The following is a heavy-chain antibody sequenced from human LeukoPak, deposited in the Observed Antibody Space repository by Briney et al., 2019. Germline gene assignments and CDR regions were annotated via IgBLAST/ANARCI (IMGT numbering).Heavy chain of an antibody. Sequence: ASVKVSCKASGYTFTSYDINWVRQATGQGLEWMGWMNPNSGNTGYAQKFQGRVTMTRNTSISTAYMELSSLRSEDTAVYYCARGWATGSYRKSGFDYWGQGTLVTVSS. D-gene: IGHD3-10*01. CDR1: GYTFTSYD. CDR3: ARGWATGSYRKSGFDY. V-gene: IGHV1-8*01. CDR2: MNPNSGNT. J-gene: IGHJ4*02.